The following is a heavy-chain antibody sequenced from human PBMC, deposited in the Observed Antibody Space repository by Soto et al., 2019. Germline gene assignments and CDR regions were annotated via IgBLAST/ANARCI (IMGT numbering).Heavy chain of an antibody. CDR3: ASQLGSCSGSSCYPPDY. CDR1: GYTFTSYA. J-gene: IGHJ4*02. V-gene: IGHV1-3*01. D-gene: IGHD2-15*01. CDR2: INAGNGKT. Sequence: ASVKVSCKASGYTFTSYAMHWVRQAPGQRLEWMGWINAGNGKTKYAQKLQGRVTITAGKSTSTAYMELSSLRSEDTAVYYCASQLGSCSGSSCYPPDYWGQGTLVTVSS.